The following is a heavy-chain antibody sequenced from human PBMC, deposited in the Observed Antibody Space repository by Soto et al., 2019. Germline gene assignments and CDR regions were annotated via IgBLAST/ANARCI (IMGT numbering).Heavy chain of an antibody. J-gene: IGHJ4*02. D-gene: IGHD3-22*01. CDR2: ISGSGGST. Sequence: GALRLSCAASGFTFSSYAMSWVRQAPGKGLEWVSAISGSGGSTYYADSVKGRFTISRDNSKNTLYLQMNSLRAEDTAVYYCAKDRVQLSSGYYYDYWGQGTLVTVSS. V-gene: IGHV3-23*01. CDR1: GFTFSSYA. CDR3: AKDRVQLSSGYYYDY.